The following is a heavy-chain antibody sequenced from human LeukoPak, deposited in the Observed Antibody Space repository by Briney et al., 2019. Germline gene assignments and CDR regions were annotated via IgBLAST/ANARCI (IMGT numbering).Heavy chain of an antibody. J-gene: IGHJ4*02. V-gene: IGHV1-18*04. D-gene: IGHD3-10*01. CDR1: GYTFTSYG. CDR3: ARDPWSPRRFGSQAGFDY. Sequence: GASVKVSCKASGYTFTSYGTSWVRQAPGQGLEWMGWISAYNGNTNYAQKFQGRVTMTTDTSTSTAYMELRSLRSDDTAVYYCARDPWSPRRFGSQAGFDYWGQGTLVTVSS. CDR2: ISAYNGNT.